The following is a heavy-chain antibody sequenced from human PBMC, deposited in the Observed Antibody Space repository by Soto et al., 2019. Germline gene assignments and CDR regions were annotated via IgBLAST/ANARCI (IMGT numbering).Heavy chain of an antibody. Sequence: QVQLQESGPGLVKPSETLSLTCTVSGGSVSSGSYYWSWIRQPPGKGLEWIGYIYYSGSTNYNPSLKSRVTISVDTSKNQFSLKLSSVTAADTAVYYCARVTMVRGVIRDLDYWGQGTLVTVSS. D-gene: IGHD3-10*01. V-gene: IGHV4-61*01. CDR1: GGSVSSGSYY. J-gene: IGHJ4*02. CDR2: IYYSGST. CDR3: ARVTMVRGVIRDLDY.